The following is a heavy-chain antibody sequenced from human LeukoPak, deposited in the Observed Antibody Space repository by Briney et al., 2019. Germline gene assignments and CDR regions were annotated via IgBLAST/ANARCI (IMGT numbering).Heavy chain of an antibody. Sequence: GGSLRLSCAASGFTFSTYGMHWVRQAPGKGLEWVAVTSYDGNNEYYADSVKGRFTIFRDNSKSTLYLQMNSLRAEDTAVYYCAKDRLYCSGGSCSSRAFGGYFDYWGQGTLVTVSS. CDR3: AKDRLYCSGGSCSSRAFGGYFDY. CDR2: TSYDGNNE. CDR1: GFTFSTYG. D-gene: IGHD2-15*01. V-gene: IGHV3-30*18. J-gene: IGHJ4*02.